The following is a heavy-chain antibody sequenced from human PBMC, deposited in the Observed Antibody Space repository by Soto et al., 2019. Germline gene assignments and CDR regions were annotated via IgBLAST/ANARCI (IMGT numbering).Heavy chain of an antibody. D-gene: IGHD4-17*01. CDR2: ISGSGGST. CDR3: AAMGAVTSYFDY. Sequence: GWSLRLSCAASGFTFSSYAMSWVRQAPGKGLEWVSAISGSGGSTYYADSVKGRFTISRDNSKNTLYLQMNSLRAEDTAVYYCAAMGAVTSYFDYWGQGTQVTVSS. J-gene: IGHJ4*02. V-gene: IGHV3-23*01. CDR1: GFTFSSYA.